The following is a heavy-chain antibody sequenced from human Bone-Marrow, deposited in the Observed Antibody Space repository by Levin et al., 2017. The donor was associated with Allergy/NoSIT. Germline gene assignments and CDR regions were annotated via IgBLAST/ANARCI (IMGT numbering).Heavy chain of an antibody. D-gene: IGHD2-15*01. CDR2: IYYSGST. CDR1: GGSISSYY. V-gene: IGHV4-59*01. CDR3: ARDNFEGYCSGGSCATGADYYYGMDV. Sequence: SETLSLTCTVSGGSISSYYWSWIRQPPGKGLEWIGYIYYSGSTNYNPSLKSRVTISVDTSKNQFSLKLSSVTAADTAVYYCARDNFEGYCSGGSCATGADYYYGMDVWGQGTTVTVSS. J-gene: IGHJ6*02.